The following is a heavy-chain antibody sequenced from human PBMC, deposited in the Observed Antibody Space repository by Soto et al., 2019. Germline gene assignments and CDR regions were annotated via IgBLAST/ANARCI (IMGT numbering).Heavy chain of an antibody. CDR3: ANNYYDSSGYYPEGLFDI. Sequence: GGSLRLSCAASGFTFSSYAMSWVRQAPGKGLEWVSAISGSGGSTYYADSVKGRFTISRDNSKNTLYLQMNSLRAEDTAVYYCANNYYDSSGYYPEGLFDIWGQGTMVTVSS. CDR2: ISGSGGST. V-gene: IGHV3-23*01. CDR1: GFTFSSYA. D-gene: IGHD3-22*01. J-gene: IGHJ3*02.